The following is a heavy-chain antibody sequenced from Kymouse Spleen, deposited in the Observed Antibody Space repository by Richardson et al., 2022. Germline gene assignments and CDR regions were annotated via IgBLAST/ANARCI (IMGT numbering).Heavy chain of an antibody. V-gene: IGHV4-34*01. Sequence: QVQLQQWGAGLLKPSETLSLTCAVYGGSFSGYYWSWIRQPPGKGLEWIGEINHSGSTNYNPSLKSRVTISVDTSKNQFSLKLSSVTAADTAVYYCARCTTGTTNYYYGMDVWGQGTTVTVSS. D-gene: IGHD1-1*01. CDR1: GGSFSGYY. CDR3: ARCTTGTTNYYYGMDV. CDR2: INHSGST. J-gene: IGHJ6*02.